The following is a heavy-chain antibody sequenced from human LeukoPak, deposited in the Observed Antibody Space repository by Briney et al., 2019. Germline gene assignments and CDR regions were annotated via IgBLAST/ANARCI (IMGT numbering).Heavy chain of an antibody. CDR1: GYTFTSYG. CDR3: ARGYYYDSSGYYYPDY. J-gene: IGHJ4*02. D-gene: IGHD3-22*01. Sequence: ASVKVSCKASGYTFTSYGISWVRQAAGQGLEWMGWISAYNGNTNYAQKLQGRVTMTTDTSTSTAYMELRSLRSDDTAVYYCARGYYYDSSGYYYPDYWGQGTLVTVSS. CDR2: ISAYNGNT. V-gene: IGHV1-18*01.